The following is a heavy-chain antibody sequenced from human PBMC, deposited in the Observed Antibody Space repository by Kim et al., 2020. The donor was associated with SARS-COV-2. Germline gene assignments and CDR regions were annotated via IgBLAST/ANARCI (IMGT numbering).Heavy chain of an antibody. Sequence: YADSVKGRFTIPRDNAKNSLYLQMNSLSAEDTAVYYCARDRSELYYGMDVWGQGTTVTVSS. V-gene: IGHV3-21*01. D-gene: IGHD1-7*01. J-gene: IGHJ6*02. CDR3: ARDRSELYYGMDV.